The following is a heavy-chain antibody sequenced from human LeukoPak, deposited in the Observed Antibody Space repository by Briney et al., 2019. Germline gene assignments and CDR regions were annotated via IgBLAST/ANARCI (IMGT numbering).Heavy chain of an antibody. D-gene: IGHD4-17*01. V-gene: IGHV3-49*03. CDR2: ISKKAYRETT. CDR3: ARGLHDYGDSNYYFDQ. Sequence: GRSLRLSCIVTGFTFADDGRGWFRQAPGKGLERISFISKKAYRETTDYAASVRGRFTISRDDANSIAYLQMNSLKTEDTALYYCARGLHDYGDSNYYFDQWGQGTLVAVSS. J-gene: IGHJ4*02. CDR1: GFTFADDG.